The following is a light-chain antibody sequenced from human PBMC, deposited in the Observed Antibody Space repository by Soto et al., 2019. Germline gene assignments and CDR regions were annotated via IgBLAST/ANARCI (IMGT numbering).Light chain of an antibody. J-gene: IGKJ5*01. CDR3: QQYHPYST. Sequence: GDSVTITCRASQNIRNWLAWYQQKPGKAPNPLIYGASSLKSGVPARFTGSGSGTEFTLTISSLQPDDFATYYFQQYHPYSTFGQGTRLEIK. CDR1: QNIRNW. V-gene: IGKV1-5*01. CDR2: GAS.